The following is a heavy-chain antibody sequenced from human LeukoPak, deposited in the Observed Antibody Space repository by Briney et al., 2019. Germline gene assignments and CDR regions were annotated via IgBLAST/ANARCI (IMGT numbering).Heavy chain of an antibody. CDR1: GFTFSSYG. V-gene: IGHV3-30*02. CDR2: IRYDGSNK. Sequence: AGGSLRLSCAASGFTFSSYGMHWVRQAPGKGLEWVAFIRYDGSNKYYADSVKGRFAISRDNSKNTLYLQMNSLRAEDTAVYYCAKDLEVGATPDYWGQGTLVTVSS. D-gene: IGHD1-26*01. J-gene: IGHJ4*02. CDR3: AKDLEVGATPDY.